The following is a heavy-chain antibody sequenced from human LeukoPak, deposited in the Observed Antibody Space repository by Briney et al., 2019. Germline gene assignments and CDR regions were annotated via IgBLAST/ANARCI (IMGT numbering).Heavy chain of an antibody. D-gene: IGHD1-26*01. J-gene: IGHJ3*02. CDR1: GYTFTSYY. CDR2: INPSGGST. V-gene: IGHV1-46*01. Sequence: ASVKVSCTASGYTFTSYYMHWVRQAPGQGLEWMGIINPSGGSTSYAQKFQGRVTMTRDTSTSTVYMELSSLRSEDTAVYYCARIVGATEHAFDIWGQGTMVTVSS. CDR3: ARIVGATEHAFDI.